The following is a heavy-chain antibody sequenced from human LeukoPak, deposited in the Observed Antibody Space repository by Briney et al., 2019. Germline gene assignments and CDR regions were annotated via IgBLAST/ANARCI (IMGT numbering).Heavy chain of an antibody. CDR2: ISGSGGRT. CDR3: AKDRAYYDSSGLFDY. CDR1: GFTFSSYD. J-gene: IGHJ4*02. D-gene: IGHD3-22*01. Sequence: GGSLRLSCAASGFTFSSYDMSWVRQAPGKGLEWGSDISGSGGRTHYADSVKGRFTISRDNSKNTLYLQMNSLRAEDTAVYYCAKDRAYYDSSGLFDYWGQGTLVTVSS. V-gene: IGHV3-23*01.